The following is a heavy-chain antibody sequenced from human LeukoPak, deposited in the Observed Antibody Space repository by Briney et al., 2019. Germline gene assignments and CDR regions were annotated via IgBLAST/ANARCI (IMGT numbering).Heavy chain of an antibody. CDR3: ARELPPPGYYYYGMDV. CDR1: GFTFSSYW. J-gene: IGHJ6*02. D-gene: IGHD2-15*01. CDR2: IKQDGSEK. V-gene: IGHV3-7*01. Sequence: GGSLRLSCAASGFTFSSYWMSWVRQAPGKGLKWVANIKQDGSEKYYVDSVKGRFTISRDNAKNSLYLQMNSLRAEDTAVYYCARELPPPGYYYYGMDVWGQGTTVTVSS.